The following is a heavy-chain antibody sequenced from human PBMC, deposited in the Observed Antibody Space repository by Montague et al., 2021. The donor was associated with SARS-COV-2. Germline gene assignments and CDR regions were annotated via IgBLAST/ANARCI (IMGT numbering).Heavy chain of an antibody. J-gene: IGHJ4*02. D-gene: IGHD4-17*01. CDR2: IKQDGSEK. CDR1: GFTFSSYW. Sequence: SLRLSCAASGFTFSSYWMSWVRQAPGRGLEWVANIKQDGSEKYYVDSVKGRFTISRDNAKNSLYLQMNSLRAEDTAVYHCARDSAPYDYVDYNFHYWGQGTLVTVSS. CDR3: ARDSAPYDYVDYNFHY. V-gene: IGHV3-7*01.